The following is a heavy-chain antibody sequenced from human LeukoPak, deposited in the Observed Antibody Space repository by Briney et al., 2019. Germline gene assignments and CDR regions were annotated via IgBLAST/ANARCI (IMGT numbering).Heavy chain of an antibody. D-gene: IGHD6-13*01. V-gene: IGHV3-21*01. CDR3: ARDGSRGSSAQA. Sequence: GGSLRLSCAASGFTFSSYSMNWVRQAPGKGLEWVSSISSSSSYIYYADSVKGRFTISRDNAKNSPYLQMNSLRAEDTAVYYCARDGSRGSSAQAWGQGTLVTVSS. J-gene: IGHJ5*02. CDR1: GFTFSSYS. CDR2: ISSSSSYI.